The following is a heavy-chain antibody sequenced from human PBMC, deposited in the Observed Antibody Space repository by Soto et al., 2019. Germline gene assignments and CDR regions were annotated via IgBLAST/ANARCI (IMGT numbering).Heavy chain of an antibody. CDR1: GGTFSSYA. CDR3: ATRRGYCSSTSCYYYYGMDV. Sequence: QVQLVQSGAEVKKPGSSVKVSCKASGGTFSSYAISWVRQAPGQGHEWMGGIIPIFGTANYAQKFQGRVTITADESTSTAYMELSSLRSEDTAVYYCATRRGYCSSTSCYYYYGMDVWGQGTTVTVSS. J-gene: IGHJ6*02. CDR2: IIPIFGTA. V-gene: IGHV1-69*01. D-gene: IGHD2-2*01.